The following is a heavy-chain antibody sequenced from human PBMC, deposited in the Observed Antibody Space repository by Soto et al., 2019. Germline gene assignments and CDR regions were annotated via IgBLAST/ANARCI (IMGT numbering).Heavy chain of an antibody. CDR1: GGSISSGGYS. V-gene: IGHV4-30-4*08. J-gene: IGHJ2*01. CDR2: IYYSGST. D-gene: IGHD3-3*01. CDR3: ARIVESDYTIDFDL. Sequence: PSETLSLTCTVSGGSISSGGYSWTWIRQHPGKGLEWIGYIYYSGSTYYKPSLKSRVTISVDTSKNQFSLNLSSVTAADTAVYYCARIVESDYTIDFDLWGRGTLVTVPS.